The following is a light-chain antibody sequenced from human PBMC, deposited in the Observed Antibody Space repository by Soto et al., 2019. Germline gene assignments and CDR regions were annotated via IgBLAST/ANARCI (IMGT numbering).Light chain of an antibody. CDR1: QGISSY. J-gene: IGKJ1*01. Sequence: IRMTQSPSSLSASTGDRVTITCRASQGISSYLAWYQQKPGKAPKLLIYEASSLESGVPSRFSGSGSGTEFTLTISSLQPDDFATYYCQHYNSYSEAFGQGTKVDI. CDR2: EAS. CDR3: QHYNSYSEA. V-gene: IGKV1-8*01.